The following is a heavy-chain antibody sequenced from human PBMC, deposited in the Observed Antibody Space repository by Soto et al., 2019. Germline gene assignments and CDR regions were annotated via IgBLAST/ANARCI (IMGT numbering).Heavy chain of an antibody. CDR1: GFTSNDYA. V-gene: IGHV3-9*02. CDR3: VRHRVSEAFDY. CDR2: ICNNSSRI. J-gene: IGHJ4*02. Sequence: GGSLRLSCAASGFTSNDYAMHWVRQAPGKGLEWVSGICNNSSRIDYADSVKGRFATSRDNAKNSLYLQMNSLRDEDTAVYYCVRHRVSEAFDYWGQGTLVTVSS.